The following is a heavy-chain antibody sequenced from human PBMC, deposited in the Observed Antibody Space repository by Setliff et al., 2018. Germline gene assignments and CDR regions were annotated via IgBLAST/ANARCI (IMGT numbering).Heavy chain of an antibody. V-gene: IGHV3-74*01. CDR1: GFTFSSHW. CDR2: INSDGSRT. D-gene: IGHD4-17*01. J-gene: IGHJ4*02. Sequence: GSLRLSCAASGFTFSSHWMHWVRQGPGRGPVWVSRINSDGSRTDYADSVKGRFTISGDNAKNTLYLQMNSLRAEDTALYYCARDPDGDSFDFWGQGTLVTVSS. CDR3: ARDPDGDSFDF.